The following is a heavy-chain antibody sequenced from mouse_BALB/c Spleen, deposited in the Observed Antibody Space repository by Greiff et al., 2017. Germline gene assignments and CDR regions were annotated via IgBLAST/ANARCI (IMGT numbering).Heavy chain of an antibody. V-gene: IGHV1-31*01. Sequence: VQLQQSGPELVKPGASVKISCKASGYSFTGYYMHWVKQSHVKSLEWIGRINPYNGATSYNQNFKDKASLTVDKSSSTAYMELHSLTSEDSAVYYCARTGDEGYFDYWGQGTTLTVSS. CDR3: ARTGDEGYFDY. J-gene: IGHJ2*01. CDR1: GYSFTGYY. CDR2: INPYNGAT.